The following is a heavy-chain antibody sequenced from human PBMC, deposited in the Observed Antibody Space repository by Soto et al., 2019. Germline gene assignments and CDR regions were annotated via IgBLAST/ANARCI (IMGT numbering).Heavy chain of an antibody. V-gene: IGHV1-69*06. Sequence: QVQLVQSGAEVKKPGSSVKVSCKASGGTFNSYSISWVRQAPGQGLEWMVEIIPIFGTANYAQKFQGRVTIIADKSTSTAYMELSSLRSEDTAVYYCAIHVLYQLQRNNWFDTWGQGTLVTVSS. D-gene: IGHD2-2*01. J-gene: IGHJ5*02. CDR2: IIPIFGTA. CDR3: AIHVLYQLQRNNWFDT. CDR1: GGTFNSYS.